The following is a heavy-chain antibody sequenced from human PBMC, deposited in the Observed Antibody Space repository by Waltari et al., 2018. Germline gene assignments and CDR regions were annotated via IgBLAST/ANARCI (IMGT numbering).Heavy chain of an antibody. J-gene: IGHJ5*02. Sequence: QVQLVQSGSELKKPGASVKVSCKASGYIFTESAINWVRQAPGQGLELMGWINTKTGNPTYVQGFSGRFVFSLDTSVSTAYLQINSLKAEDTAVYYCTREVVPAATIVVNWFDPWGQGTLVTVSS. CDR1: GYIFTESA. V-gene: IGHV7-4-1*02. CDR2: INTKTGNP. D-gene: IGHD2-2*01. CDR3: TREVVPAATIVVNWFDP.